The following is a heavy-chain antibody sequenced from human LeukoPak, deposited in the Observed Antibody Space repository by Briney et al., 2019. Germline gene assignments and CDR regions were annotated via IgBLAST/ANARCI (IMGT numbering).Heavy chain of an antibody. J-gene: IGHJ5*02. CDR3: ASNFIAAAGTWGLDP. Sequence: GASVKVSCKASGYTFTSYYMHWVRQAPGQRLEWMGIINPSGGSTSYAQKFQGRVTMTRDTSTSTVYMELSSLRSEDTAVYYCASNFIAAAGTWGLDPWGQGTLVTVSS. V-gene: IGHV1-46*03. CDR2: INPSGGST. CDR1: GYTFTSYY. D-gene: IGHD6-13*01.